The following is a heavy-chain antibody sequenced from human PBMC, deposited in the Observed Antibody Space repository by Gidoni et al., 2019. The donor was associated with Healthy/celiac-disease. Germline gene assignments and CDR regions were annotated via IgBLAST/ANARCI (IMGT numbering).Heavy chain of an antibody. D-gene: IGHD1-26*01. CDR1: GFTFSSYS. CDR3: ARAPIVGAKVCFQH. V-gene: IGHV3-21*01. CDR2: ISSSSSYI. J-gene: IGHJ1*01. Sequence: EVQLVESGGGLVKPGGSLRLSCAASGFTFSSYSMNWVRQAPGKGLEWVSSISSSSSYIYYADSVKGRFTISRDNAKNSLYLQMNSLRAEDTAVYYCARAPIVGAKVCFQHWGQGTLVTVSS.